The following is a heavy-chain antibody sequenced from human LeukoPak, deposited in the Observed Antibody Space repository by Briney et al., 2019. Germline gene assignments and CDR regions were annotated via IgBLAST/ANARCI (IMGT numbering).Heavy chain of an antibody. Sequence: GESLKISCKGSGYSFTSYWIGWVRQMPGKGLEWMGIIYPGDSDTRYSPSFQGQVTISAEKSISTAYLQWRSLKASDTAMYYCARSRITTRYFDWLTRGGGFDYWAREPWSPSPQ. CDR1: GYSFTSYW. CDR3: ARSRITTRYFDWLTRGGGFDY. J-gene: IGHJ4*02. D-gene: IGHD3-9*01. V-gene: IGHV5-51*01. CDR2: IYPGDSDT.